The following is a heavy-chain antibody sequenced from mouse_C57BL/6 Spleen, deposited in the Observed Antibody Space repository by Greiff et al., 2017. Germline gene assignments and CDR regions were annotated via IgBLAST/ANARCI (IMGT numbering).Heavy chain of an antibody. CDR1: GFTFSDYG. CDR2: ISSGSSTI. V-gene: IGHV5-17*01. Sequence: EVKVVESGGGLVKPGGSLKLSCAASGFTFSDYGMHWVRQAPEKGLEWVAYISSGSSTIYYADKVKGRFTISRDNAKNTLFLQMTSLRSEDTAMYYCARLWLRLRGAMDYWGQGTSVTVSS. D-gene: IGHD3-2*02. CDR3: ARLWLRLRGAMDY. J-gene: IGHJ4*01.